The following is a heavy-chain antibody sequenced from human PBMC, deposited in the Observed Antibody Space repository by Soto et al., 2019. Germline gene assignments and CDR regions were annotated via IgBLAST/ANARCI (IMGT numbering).Heavy chain of an antibody. D-gene: IGHD2-15*01. V-gene: IGHV3-23*01. CDR1: GVTFCSNA. CDR3: VRGGGGSYCSGGSCFLDY. J-gene: IGHJ4*02. Sequence: PGGSLRLSCEASGVTFCSNAMTGVRQAPGKGLEWVSAISDSGCSTYYADSVAGRFTISRDNSRHTLYLQMNSLRAEDTAVYYCVRGGGGSYCSGGSCFLDYWGQGALVTVSS. CDR2: ISDSGCST.